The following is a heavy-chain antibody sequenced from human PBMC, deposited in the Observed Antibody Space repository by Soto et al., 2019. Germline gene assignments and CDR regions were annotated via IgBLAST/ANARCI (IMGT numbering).Heavy chain of an antibody. V-gene: IGHV4-59*01. D-gene: IGHD5-12*01. Sequence: QVQLQVSGPGLVKPSETLSLTCTVSGDSISAYSWSWVRQPPGKGLEWIGNIHYDGNTNYSPSLKSRVTMSIDTSKNHFFLRLISVTAADTAIYCCAREGNLGRWLQPLDFWGQGTLVTVSS. CDR1: GDSISAYS. J-gene: IGHJ4*02. CDR2: IHYDGNT. CDR3: AREGNLGRWLQPLDF.